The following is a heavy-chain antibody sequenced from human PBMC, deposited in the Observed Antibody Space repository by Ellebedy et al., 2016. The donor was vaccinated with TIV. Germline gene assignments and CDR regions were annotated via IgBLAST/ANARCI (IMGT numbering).Heavy chain of an antibody. D-gene: IGHD2-8*02. CDR2: QHSTDIP. J-gene: IGHJ1*01. CDR3: ARTDCSGRSCYSFFNH. CDR1: GFTVSSNY. V-gene: IGHV3-53*01. Sequence: GGSLRLSCVASGFTVSSNYMFWVRQAPGKGLEWVALQHSTDIPYYADSVRGRFTVSRDDSQNKLLLQMNNLRGDDTAVYYCARTDCSGRSCYSFFNHWGQGTLVTVSS.